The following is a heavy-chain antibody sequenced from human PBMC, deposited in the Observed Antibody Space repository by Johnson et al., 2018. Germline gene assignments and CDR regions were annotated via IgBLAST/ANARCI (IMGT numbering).Heavy chain of an antibody. V-gene: IGHV1-46*01. CDR1: GYTFTSYY. CDR2: INPSGGST. Sequence: VQLVESGAEVKKPGASXKVSCKASGYTFTSYYMHWVRQAPGQGLEWMGIINPSGGSTSYAQKFQGRVTMTRNTSISTAYMELSSLRSEDTAVYYRARDPMDVWGQGTPVTVSS. CDR3: ARDPMDV. J-gene: IGHJ6*02.